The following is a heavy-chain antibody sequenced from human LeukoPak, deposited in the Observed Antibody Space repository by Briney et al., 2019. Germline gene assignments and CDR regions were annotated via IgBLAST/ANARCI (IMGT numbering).Heavy chain of an antibody. J-gene: IGHJ5*02. V-gene: IGHV3-66*01. CDR1: GFTVSSNY. CDR2: IYSGDNT. CDR3: AKDVKRIAARPDWFDP. D-gene: IGHD6-6*01. Sequence: GGSLRLSCAASGFTVSSNYMSWVRQAPGKGLEWVSVIYSGDNTYYADSVKGRFTISRDNSKNTLYLQMNSLRAEDTAVYYCAKDVKRIAARPDWFDPWGQGTLVTVSS.